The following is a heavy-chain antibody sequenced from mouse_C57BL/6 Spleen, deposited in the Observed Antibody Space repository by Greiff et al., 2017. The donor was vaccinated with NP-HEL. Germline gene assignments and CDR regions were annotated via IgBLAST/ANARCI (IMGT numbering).Heavy chain of an antibody. CDR3: ARGGYSPLDY. CDR2: ISYDGSN. CDR1: GYSITSGYY. D-gene: IGHD2-3*01. J-gene: IGHJ2*01. V-gene: IGHV3-6*01. Sequence: EVKLVESGPGLVKPSQSLSLTCSVTGYSITSGYYWNWIRQFPGNKLEWMGYISYDGSNNYNPSLKNRISITRDTSKNQFFLKLNSVTTEDTATYYCARGGYSPLDYWGQGTTLTVSS.